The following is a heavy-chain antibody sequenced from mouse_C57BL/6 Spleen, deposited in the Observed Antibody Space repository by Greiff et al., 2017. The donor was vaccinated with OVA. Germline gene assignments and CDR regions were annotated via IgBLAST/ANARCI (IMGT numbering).Heavy chain of an antibody. CDR1: GYTFTEYT. CDR2: FYPGSGSI. D-gene: IGHD2-5*01. Sequence: VKLVESGAELVKPGASVKLSCKASGYTFTEYTIHWVKQRSGQGLEWIGWFYPGSGSIKYNEKFKDKATLTADKSSSTVYKELSRLTSEDSAVYFCARHEEGAYYSNSYAMDYWGQGTSVTVSS. V-gene: IGHV1-62-2*01. CDR3: ARHEEGAYYSNSYAMDY. J-gene: IGHJ4*01.